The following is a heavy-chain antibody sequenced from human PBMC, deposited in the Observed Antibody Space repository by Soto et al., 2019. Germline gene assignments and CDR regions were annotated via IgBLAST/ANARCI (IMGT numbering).Heavy chain of an antibody. Sequence: GASVKVSCKASGYTFTSYGISWVRQAPGQGLEWMGWISAYNGNTNYAQKLQGRVTMTTDTSTSTAYMELRSLRSDDTAVYYCARERFSPHTYYFAYWGQGTLVTVSS. CDR1: GYTFTSYG. CDR2: ISAYNGNT. V-gene: IGHV1-18*04. CDR3: ARERFSPHTYYFAY. D-gene: IGHD3-3*01. J-gene: IGHJ4*02.